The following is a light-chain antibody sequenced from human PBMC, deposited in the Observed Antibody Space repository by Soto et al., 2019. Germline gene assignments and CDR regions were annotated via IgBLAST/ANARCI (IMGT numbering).Light chain of an antibody. CDR3: QQYGSSPFT. CDR2: DAS. V-gene: IGKV3D-20*01. Sequence: EIVLTQSPGTLSLSPGERATLSCRASQSVSSSYLAWYQQKPGLAPRLLIYDASSRATGIPDRFSGSGSGTDFTLTISRLEPEDFAVYYCQQYGSSPFTFGGGTKVDIK. CDR1: QSVSSSY. J-gene: IGKJ4*01.